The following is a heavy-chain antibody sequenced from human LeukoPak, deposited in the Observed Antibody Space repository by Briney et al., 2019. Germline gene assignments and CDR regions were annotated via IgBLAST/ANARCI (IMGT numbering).Heavy chain of an antibody. CDR3: ARVGDHVLRSLEWLPNDAFDI. V-gene: IGHV4-59*01. CDR1: GGSISSYY. J-gene: IGHJ3*02. D-gene: IGHD3-3*01. Sequence: SETLSLTCTVSGGSISSYYWSWIRQPPGKGLEWIGYIYYSGSTNYNPSLKSRVAISVDTSKNQFSLKLSSVTAADTAVYYCARVGDHVLRSLEWLPNDAFDIWGQGTMVTVSS. CDR2: IYYSGST.